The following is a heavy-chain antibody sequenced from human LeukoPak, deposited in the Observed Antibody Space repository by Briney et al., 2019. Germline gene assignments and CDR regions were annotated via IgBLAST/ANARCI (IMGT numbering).Heavy chain of an antibody. V-gene: IGHV4-61*01. CDR2: IYYSGST. CDR1: GGSVSSGSYY. J-gene: IGHJ6*04. Sequence: PSETLSLTCTVSGGSVSSGSYYWSWIRQPPGKGLEWIGYIYYSGSTNYNPSLKSRVTISVDTSKNQFSLKLSSVTAADTAVYHCSGQVSYYYGMDVWGKGTTVTVSS. CDR3: SGQVSYYYGMDV.